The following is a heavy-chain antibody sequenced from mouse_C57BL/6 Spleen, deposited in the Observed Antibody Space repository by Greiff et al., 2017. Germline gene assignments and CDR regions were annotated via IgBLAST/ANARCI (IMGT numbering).Heavy chain of an antibody. J-gene: IGHJ1*03. CDR2: ISYSGST. CDR3: ARAITTVGDWYFDV. D-gene: IGHD1-1*01. V-gene: IGHV3-1*01. CDR1: GYSITSGYD. Sequence: EVQLQESGPGMVKPSQSLSLTCTVTGYSITSGYDWHWIRHFPGNKLEWMGYISYSGSTNYNPSLKSRISITHDTSKNHFFLKLNSVTTEDTATYYCARAITTVGDWYFDVWGTGTTVTVSS.